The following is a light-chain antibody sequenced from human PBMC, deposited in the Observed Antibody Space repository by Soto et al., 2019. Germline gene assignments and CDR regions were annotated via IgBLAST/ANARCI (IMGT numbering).Light chain of an antibody. CDR2: AAS. J-gene: IGKJ5*01. Sequence: IQMTERRSCLYASVGDRVTITCRASQGIRNELGWYQQKPGKAPKLLIYAASSLQSGVPSRFRGSGSGRTFSSTIMSLQPGHFTTDDCQLHTSYARALGQGTRLEIK. CDR3: QLHTSYARA. CDR1: QGIRNE. V-gene: IGKV1-6*01.